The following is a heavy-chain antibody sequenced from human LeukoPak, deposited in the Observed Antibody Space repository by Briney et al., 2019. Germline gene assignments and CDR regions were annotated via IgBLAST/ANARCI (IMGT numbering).Heavy chain of an antibody. D-gene: IGHD3-22*01. V-gene: IGHV4-39*01. Sequence: SETLSLTCTVSGGSITSSSYYWGWIRQPPGKGLGWIGSIYYSGSTYYNPSLKSRVTISVYTSKNQFSLKLSSVTAADTAVYYCARDDSSGYYFDYWGQGTLVTVSS. CDR1: GGSITSSSYY. CDR2: IYYSGST. CDR3: ARDDSSGYYFDY. J-gene: IGHJ4*02.